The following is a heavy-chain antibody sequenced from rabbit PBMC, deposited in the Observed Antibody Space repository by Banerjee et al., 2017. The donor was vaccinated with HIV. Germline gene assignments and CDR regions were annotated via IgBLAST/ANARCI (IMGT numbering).Heavy chain of an antibody. CDR3: ARDGDVTYAFHL. Sequence: QEQLKESGGGLVQPGGSLKLSCKASGFTLSSYYMNWVRQAPGKGLEWIACVVTGSGKTYYATWAKGRFIVSKTSSTTVTLQMTSLTAADTATYFCARDGDVTYAFHLWGPGTLVTVS. D-gene: IGHD2-1*01. CDR2: VVTGSGKT. CDR1: GFTLSSYYM. J-gene: IGHJ6*01. V-gene: IGHV1S45*01.